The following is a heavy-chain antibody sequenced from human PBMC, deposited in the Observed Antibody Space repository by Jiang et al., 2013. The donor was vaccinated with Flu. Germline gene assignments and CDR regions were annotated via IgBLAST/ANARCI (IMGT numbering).Heavy chain of an antibody. CDR1: GGSFSGYY. D-gene: IGHD4-23*01. CDR3: ARDYGGNSFTHFDY. Sequence: LLKPSETLSLTCAVYGGSFSGYYWSWIRQPPGKGLEWIGEINHSGSTNYNPSLKSRVTISVDTSKNQFSLKLSSVTAADTAVYYCARDYGGNSFTHFDYWGQGTLVTVSS. J-gene: IGHJ4*02. V-gene: IGHV4-34*01. CDR2: INHSGST.